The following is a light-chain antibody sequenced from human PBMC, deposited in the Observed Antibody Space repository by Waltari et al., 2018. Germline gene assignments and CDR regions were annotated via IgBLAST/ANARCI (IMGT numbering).Light chain of an antibody. CDR2: AAS. V-gene: IGKV1-17*01. CDR3: LQHNTYPWT. Sequence: DIQITQSPSSLSASVGDRVTLTCRTSQGIRNELGWYQHKAGKAPKRLIYAASSLQSGVPSRFSGSGSGTEFTLTISSLQPEDFATYYCLQHNTYPWTFGQGTKVEIK. J-gene: IGKJ1*01. CDR1: QGIRNE.